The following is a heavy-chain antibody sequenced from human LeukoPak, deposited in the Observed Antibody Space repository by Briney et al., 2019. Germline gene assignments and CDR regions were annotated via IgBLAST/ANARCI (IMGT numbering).Heavy chain of an antibody. Sequence: GESLKISCKASGYTFNKNYIAWVRQVSAKGLEWMGIIYPGDSDTRYSPSFQVHVTISADESISTAFLQWSSVEATDSAMYYCVRGNQKYGDYVRDWGQGTLVTISS. CDR1: GYTFNKNY. CDR3: VRGNQKYGDYVRD. V-gene: IGHV5-51*01. D-gene: IGHD4-17*01. J-gene: IGHJ4*02. CDR2: IYPGDSDT.